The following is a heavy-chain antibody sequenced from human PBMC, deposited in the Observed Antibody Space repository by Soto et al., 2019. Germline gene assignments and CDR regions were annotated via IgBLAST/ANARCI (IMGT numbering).Heavy chain of an antibody. V-gene: IGHV3-74*01. CDR1: GFTFSSYW. CDR2: INSDGSST. D-gene: IGHD6-13*01. Sequence: GGSLRLSCAASGFTFSSYWMHWVRQAPGKGLVWVSRINSDGSSTSYADSVKGRFTISRDNAKNTLYLQMNSLRAEDTAVYYCAKDGRGPYSSSWYDWFDPWGQGTLVTVSS. J-gene: IGHJ5*02. CDR3: AKDGRGPYSSSWYDWFDP.